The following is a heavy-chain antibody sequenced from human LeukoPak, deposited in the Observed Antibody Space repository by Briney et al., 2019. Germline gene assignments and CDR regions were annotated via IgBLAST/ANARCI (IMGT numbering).Heavy chain of an antibody. CDR2: ISSSSNYI. CDR1: GFTFSSYW. J-gene: IGHJ4*02. V-gene: IGHV3-21*01. CDR3: AKSSNSGWYYFDY. D-gene: IGHD6-19*01. Sequence: PGGSLRLSCAASGFTFSSYWMSWVRQAPGKGLEWVSSISSSSNYIYYTDSVKGRFTISRDNAKNSLYLRMNSLRAEDTAVYYCAKSSNSGWYYFDYWGQGTLVTVSS.